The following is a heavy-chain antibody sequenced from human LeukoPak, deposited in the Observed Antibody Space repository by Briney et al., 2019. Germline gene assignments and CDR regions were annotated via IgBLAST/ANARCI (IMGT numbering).Heavy chain of an antibody. CDR2: VSAYNGNT. D-gene: IGHD2-15*01. V-gene: IGHV1-18*01. CDR1: GYTFTSYG. J-gene: IGHJ4*02. Sequence: ASVKVSCKASGYTFTSYGISWVRQAPGQGLEWMGWVSAYNGNTNYAQKLQGRVTMTTDTSTSTAYMELRSLRSDDTAVYYCAVVVVAATGYYFDYWGQGTLVTVSS. CDR3: AVVVVAATGYYFDY.